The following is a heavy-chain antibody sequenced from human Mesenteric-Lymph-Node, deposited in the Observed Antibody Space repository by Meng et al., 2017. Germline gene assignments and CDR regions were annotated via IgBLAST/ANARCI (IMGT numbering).Heavy chain of an antibody. CDR3: AKLPNYYDTSGYYYYFDY. Sequence: GSLRLSCAVSGYSISSGYYWGWIRQPPGKGLEWIGSRYHSESSGTTYYNPSLESRVTISVDTSKNQFSLKLSSLTAADTAVYYCAKLPNYYDTSGYYYYFDYWGQGTLVTVSS. J-gene: IGHJ4*02. V-gene: IGHV4-38-2*01. D-gene: IGHD3-22*01. CDR1: GYSISSGYY. CDR2: RYHSESSGTT.